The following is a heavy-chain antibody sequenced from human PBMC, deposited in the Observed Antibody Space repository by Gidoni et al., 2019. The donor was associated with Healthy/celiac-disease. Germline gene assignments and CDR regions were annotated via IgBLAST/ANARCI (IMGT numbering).Heavy chain of an antibody. CDR1: GGSFSGYY. D-gene: IGHD3-22*01. V-gene: IGHV4-34*01. J-gene: IGHJ4*02. Sequence: QVQLQQWGAGLLTPSETLSLTCAVYGGSFSGYYWSWIRQPPGKGLEWNGESNHSGSTNYNPSLKSRVTISVDTSKNQFSLKLSSVTAADTAVYYCARGRNHYDSSGYYYGEGFDYWGQGTLVTVSS. CDR3: ARGRNHYDSSGYYYGEGFDY. CDR2: SNHSGST.